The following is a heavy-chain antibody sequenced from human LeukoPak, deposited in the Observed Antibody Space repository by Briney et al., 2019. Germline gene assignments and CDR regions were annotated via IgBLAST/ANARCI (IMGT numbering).Heavy chain of an antibody. Sequence: GGSLRLSCAASGFTLNTNDMNWVRQAPGKGLEWVSLMYPWGSVFYTDSVKGRFTVSRDNAKNSLYLQMNSLRAEDTAVYYCARDRGSGYDPSNFDYWGQGTLVTVSS. D-gene: IGHD5-12*01. CDR1: GFTLNTND. J-gene: IGHJ4*02. CDR2: MYPWGSV. CDR3: ARDRGSGYDPSNFDY. V-gene: IGHV3-66*01.